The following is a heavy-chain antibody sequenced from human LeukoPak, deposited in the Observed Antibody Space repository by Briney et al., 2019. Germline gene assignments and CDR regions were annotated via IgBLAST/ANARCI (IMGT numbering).Heavy chain of an antibody. CDR3: ATTYDFGYYFDY. CDR2: IFNTGST. J-gene: IGHJ4*02. D-gene: IGHD3-3*01. CDR1: GDSIGRGSYY. V-gene: IGHV4-61*02. Sequence: SETLSLTCAVSGDSIGRGSYYWGWIRQPAGKAPEWIGRIFNTGSTSYNPSLKSRVTISVDRSKNQFSLKLSSVTAADTAVYYCATTYDFGYYFDYWGQGTLVTVSS.